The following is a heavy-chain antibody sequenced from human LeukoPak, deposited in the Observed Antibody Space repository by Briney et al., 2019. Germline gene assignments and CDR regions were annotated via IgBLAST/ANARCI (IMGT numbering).Heavy chain of an antibody. CDR3: ASFLYGSGTDYMDV. J-gene: IGHJ6*03. CDR2: IYYSGST. Sequence: SETLSLTCTVSGGSISSSSYYWGWIRQPPGKGLEWIGSIYYSGSTYYNPSLKSRVTISVDTSKNQFSLKLSSVTAADTAVYYCASFLYGSGTDYMDVWGKGTTVTISS. V-gene: IGHV4-39*07. D-gene: IGHD3-10*01. CDR1: GGSISSSSYY.